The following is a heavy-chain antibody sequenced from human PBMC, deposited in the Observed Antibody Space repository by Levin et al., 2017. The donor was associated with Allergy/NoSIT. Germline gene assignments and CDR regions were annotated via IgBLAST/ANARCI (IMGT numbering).Heavy chain of an antibody. V-gene: IGHV3-48*01. D-gene: IGHD3-3*01. CDR2: ISSSSSTI. CDR3: ARDWAAIFGVVIDY. Sequence: PGGSLRLSCTASGFIFSTYSLNWVRQAPGRGLEWVSSISSSSSTIYYADSVKGRFTISRDNAKNSLYLQMNSLRAEDTAVYYCARDWAAIFGVVIDYWGQGTLVTVSS. CDR1: GFIFSTYS. J-gene: IGHJ4*02.